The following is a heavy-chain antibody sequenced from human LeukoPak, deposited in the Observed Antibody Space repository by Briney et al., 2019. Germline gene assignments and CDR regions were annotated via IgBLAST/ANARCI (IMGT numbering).Heavy chain of an antibody. CDR1: GYTFTGYY. J-gene: IGHJ4*02. Sequence: ASVKVSCKASGYTFTGYYMHWVRQAPGQGLEWMGWINPNSAGTNYAQKFQGRVTMTRDTSISTAYMELSRLRSDDTAVYYCARDAPYSSSWYFIPGFDYWGQGTLVTVSS. D-gene: IGHD6-13*01. V-gene: IGHV1-2*02. CDR3: ARDAPYSSSWYFIPGFDY. CDR2: INPNSAGT.